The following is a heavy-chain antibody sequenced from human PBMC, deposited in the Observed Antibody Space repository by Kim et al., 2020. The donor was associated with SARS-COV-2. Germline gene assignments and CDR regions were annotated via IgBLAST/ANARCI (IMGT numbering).Heavy chain of an antibody. J-gene: IGHJ5*02. CDR2: INHSGST. CDR3: ARGGSKVVVPAAMMNWFDP. CDR1: GGSFSGYY. Sequence: SQTLSLTCAVYGGSFSGYYWSWIRQPPGKGLEWIGEINHSGSTNYNPSLKSRVTISVDTSKNQFSLKLSSVTAADTAVYYCARGGSKVVVPAAMMNWFDPWGQGTLVTVSS. V-gene: IGHV4-34*01. D-gene: IGHD2-2*01.